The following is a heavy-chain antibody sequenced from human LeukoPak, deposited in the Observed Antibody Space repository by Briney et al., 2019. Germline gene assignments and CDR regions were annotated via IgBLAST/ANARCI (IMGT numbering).Heavy chain of an antibody. CDR2: IKQDGSEK. J-gene: IGHJ3*02. CDR3: ARGCSGGSCYSGDAFDI. V-gene: IGHV3-7*01. CDR1: GFTFSSYW. D-gene: IGHD2-15*01. Sequence: SGGSLRLSCAASGFTFSSYWMSWVRQAPGKGLEWVANIKQDGSEKYYVDSVKGRFTISRDNAKNSLYLQMNSLRAEDTAVYYCARGCSGGSCYSGDAFDIWGQGTMVTVSS.